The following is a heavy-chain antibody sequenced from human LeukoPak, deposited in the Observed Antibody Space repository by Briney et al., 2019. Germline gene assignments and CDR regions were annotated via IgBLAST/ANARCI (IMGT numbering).Heavy chain of an antibody. Sequence: ASVKVSCKASGYTFTSYGISWVRQAPGQRLEGMGWISAYNGKTNYAQKLQGRVSMTTDTSTSTAYMELRSLRSDDTAVYYCAVKSGYCSGGSCYPSDYWGQGTLVTVSS. V-gene: IGHV1-18*04. CDR1: GYTFTSYG. CDR3: AVKSGYCSGGSCYPSDY. CDR2: ISAYNGKT. D-gene: IGHD2-15*01. J-gene: IGHJ4*02.